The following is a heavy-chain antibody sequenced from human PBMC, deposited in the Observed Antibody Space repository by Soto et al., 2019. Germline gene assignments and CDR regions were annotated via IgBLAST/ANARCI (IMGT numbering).Heavy chain of an antibody. CDR2: INPNSGGT. Sequence: ASVKVSCKASGYTFTGYYMHWVRQAPGQGLEWMGWINPNSGGTNYAQKFQGWVTMTRDTSISTAYMELSRLRSDDTAVYYCARDTAPRSTLEQLVYYYGMDVWGQGTTVTVSS. J-gene: IGHJ6*02. V-gene: IGHV1-2*04. CDR1: GYTFTGYY. CDR3: ARDTAPRSTLEQLVYYYGMDV. D-gene: IGHD6-6*01.